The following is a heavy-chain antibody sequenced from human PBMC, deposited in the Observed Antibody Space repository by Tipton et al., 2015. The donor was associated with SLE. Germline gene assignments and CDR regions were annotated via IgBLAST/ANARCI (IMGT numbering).Heavy chain of an antibody. J-gene: IGHJ4*02. CDR2: IHHSGIT. CDR3: AREYSGYDYRTFDH. CDR1: GYSIRNGYY. D-gene: IGHD5-12*01. Sequence: TLSLTCNVSGYSIRNGYYWGWIRQAPGKGLEWTGTIHHSGITYYNPSLKSRVTISVDTSKNQFSLKLRSVTAADTAVYYCAREYSGYDYRTFDHWGQGTLVTASS. V-gene: IGHV4-38-2*02.